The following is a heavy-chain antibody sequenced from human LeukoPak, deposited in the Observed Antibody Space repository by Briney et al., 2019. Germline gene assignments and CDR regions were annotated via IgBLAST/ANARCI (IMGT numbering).Heavy chain of an antibody. CDR3: ARVGDSSSWTPNYYYGMDV. CDR1: GRSIRSSSYF. D-gene: IGHD6-13*01. CDR2: NYYSGST. J-gene: IGHJ6*02. Sequence: SDTLSLTCTVWGRSIRSSSYFGRWVRQPPAKGLEWIGYNYYSGSTNYNPSLKSRVTIAVDTYKNHFSLELSSVTAADTAVYYCARVGDSSSWTPNYYYGMDVWGQGTTVTVSS. V-gene: IGHV4-61*03.